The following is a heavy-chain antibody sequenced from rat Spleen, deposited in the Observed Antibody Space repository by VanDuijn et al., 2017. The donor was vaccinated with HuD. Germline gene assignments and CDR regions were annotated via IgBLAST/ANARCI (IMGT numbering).Heavy chain of an antibody. J-gene: IGHJ1*01. CDR2: INTDGGRT. CDR3: ARPSARYASGYADYFDF. Sequence: EVQLVESGGGLVQPGRSLKLSCAASGFTFSNYGMAWVCQAPGKGLEWVSSINTDGGRTHYPDSVKGRFTISRDNAKSTLYLQMDNVRSEDTATYYCARPSARYASGYADYFDFWGPGTMVAVSS. CDR1: GFTFSNYG. D-gene: IGHD4-3*01. V-gene: IGHV5-29*01.